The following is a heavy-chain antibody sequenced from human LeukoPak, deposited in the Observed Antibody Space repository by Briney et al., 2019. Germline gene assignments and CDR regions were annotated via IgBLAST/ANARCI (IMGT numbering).Heavy chain of an antibody. D-gene: IGHD2-15*01. V-gene: IGHV3-23*01. Sequence: GGSLRLSCAASGFTFSSYAMSWARQAPGKGLEWVSAISGSGGSTYYADSVKGRFTISRDNSKNTLYLQMNSLRAEDTAVYYCAKSVVGYCSGGSCYLFDYWGQGTLVTVSS. CDR2: ISGSGGST. CDR1: GFTFSSYA. J-gene: IGHJ4*02. CDR3: AKSVVGYCSGGSCYLFDY.